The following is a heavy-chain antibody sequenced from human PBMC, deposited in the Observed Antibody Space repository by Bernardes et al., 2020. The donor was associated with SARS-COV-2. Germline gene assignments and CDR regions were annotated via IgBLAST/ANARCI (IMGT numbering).Heavy chain of an antibody. CDR3: AGGFWPPIVLLVYEGYYGMDV. Sequence: ASVKVSCKASGYTFSSYGISWVRQAPGQGLEWMGWISASNGNTNYAQKLQGRVTMTTDTSTSTAYMELKSLRSDDTGVYYRAGGFWPPIVLLVYEGYYGMDVWGQGTTVTVSS. J-gene: IGHJ6*02. CDR1: GYTFSSYG. D-gene: IGHD2-8*01. CDR2: ISASNGNT. V-gene: IGHV1-18*01.